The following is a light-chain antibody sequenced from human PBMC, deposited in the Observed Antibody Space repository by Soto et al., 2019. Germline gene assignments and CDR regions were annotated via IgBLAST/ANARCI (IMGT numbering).Light chain of an antibody. J-gene: IGKJ5*01. V-gene: IGKV2-28*01. Sequence: DIVMTQSTLSLPVTPGEPASISCRSSQSLLHSNGHNSMDWYLQKPGQSPQLLIYLGSNRASGVPDRFSGSGSGTDFTMKISRLEAEDVGVYYCIQALQTPPTFGQGTRLEIK. CDR3: IQALQTPPT. CDR1: QSLLHSNGHNS. CDR2: LGS.